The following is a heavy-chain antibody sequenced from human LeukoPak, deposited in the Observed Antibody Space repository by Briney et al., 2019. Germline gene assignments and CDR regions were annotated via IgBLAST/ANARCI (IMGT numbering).Heavy chain of an antibody. CDR3: AGHYYDSSVYDY. J-gene: IGHJ4*02. V-gene: IGHV1-18*01. D-gene: IGHD3-22*01. Sequence: SVKVSCKASGSTFTSYGISLVRQAPGQGLEWMGWISAYNGNTNYAQKLQGRVTMTTDTSTSTAYMELRSLRSDDTAVYYCAGHYYDSSVYDYWGQGTLVTVSS. CDR1: GSTFTSYG. CDR2: ISAYNGNT.